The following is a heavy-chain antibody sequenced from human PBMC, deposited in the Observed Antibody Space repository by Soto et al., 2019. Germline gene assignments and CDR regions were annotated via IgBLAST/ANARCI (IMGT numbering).Heavy chain of an antibody. CDR2: INHSGST. Sequence: SETLSLTCAVYGGSFSGYCWGWIRQPPGKGLEWIGEINHSGSTNYNPSLKSRVTISVDTSKNQFSLKLSSVTAADTAVYYCARGGPGIAAAGTYWFDPWGQGTPVTVSS. D-gene: IGHD6-13*01. V-gene: IGHV4-34*01. CDR3: ARGGPGIAAAGTYWFDP. J-gene: IGHJ5*02. CDR1: GGSFSGYC.